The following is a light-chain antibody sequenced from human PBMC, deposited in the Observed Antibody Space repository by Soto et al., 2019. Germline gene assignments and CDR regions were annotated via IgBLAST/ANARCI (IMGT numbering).Light chain of an antibody. V-gene: IGKV3-20*01. J-gene: IGKJ4*01. CDR3: QQYGNPPRS. CDR1: QSVTRNS. CDR2: DAS. Sequence: EIVLTQSPGTLSLSPGERATLSCRPSQSVTRNSVAWYQQRPGQPPRLLIYDASTRATGIPDRFSGSGSGTDFTLTISRLEPEDFAVYYCQQYGNPPRSFGGGTKVDIK.